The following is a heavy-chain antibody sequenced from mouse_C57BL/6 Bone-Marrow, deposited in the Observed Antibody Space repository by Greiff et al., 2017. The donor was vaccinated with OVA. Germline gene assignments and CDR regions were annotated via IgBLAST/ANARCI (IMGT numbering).Heavy chain of an antibody. CDR2: IYPRSGNT. D-gene: IGHD2-1*01. CDR1: GYTFTSYG. V-gene: IGHV1-81*01. J-gene: IGHJ3*01. CDR3: TRNYPPLFAD. Sequence: QVQLQQSGAELARPGASVKLSCKASGYTFTSYGISWVKQRTGQGLEWIGEIYPRSGNTYYNEKLKGKATLTAAKSSSTAYMALRRLTSEDSADYCCTRNYPPLFADWGTGTLVTVSA.